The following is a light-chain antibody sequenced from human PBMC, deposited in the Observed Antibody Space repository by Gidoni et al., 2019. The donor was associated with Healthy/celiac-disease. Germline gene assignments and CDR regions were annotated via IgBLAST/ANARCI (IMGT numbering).Light chain of an antibody. Sequence: IVLTPSPATLSLSPGERATLSCRASQSVSSYLAWYQQKPGQAPRLLIYDASNRATGIPARFSGSGSGTDFTLTISSLEPEDFAVYYCQQRSNWIWTFGQGTKVEIK. CDR1: QSVSSY. CDR2: DAS. V-gene: IGKV3-11*01. CDR3: QQRSNWIWT. J-gene: IGKJ1*01.